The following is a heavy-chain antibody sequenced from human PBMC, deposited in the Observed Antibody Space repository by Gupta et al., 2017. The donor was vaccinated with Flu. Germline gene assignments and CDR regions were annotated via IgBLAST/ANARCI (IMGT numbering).Heavy chain of an antibody. Sequence: QVQLQESGPGLVKPSETLSLTCTVSGGSISSYYWSWLRQPPGKGLEWIGYIYYSGSTNYNPSLKSRVTISVDTSKNQFSLKLSSVTAADTAVYYCARDQGNYYYYGMDVWGQGTTVTVSS. J-gene: IGHJ6*02. CDR3: ARDQGNYYYYGMDV. CDR2: IYYSGST. V-gene: IGHV4-59*01. CDR1: GGSISSYY.